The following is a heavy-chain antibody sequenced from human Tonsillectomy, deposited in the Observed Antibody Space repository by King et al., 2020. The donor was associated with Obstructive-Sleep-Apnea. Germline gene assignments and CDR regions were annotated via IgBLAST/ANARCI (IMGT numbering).Heavy chain of an antibody. CDR2: ISYDGSNQ. CDR1: GFIFSSYA. J-gene: IGHJ4*02. CDR3: ASGYYPDY. Sequence: VQLVQSGGGVVQPGRSLRLSCAASGFIFSSYAMHWVRQAPGKGLEWVAVISYDGSNQYYAESVKGRFTVSRDNSKNTLYLQMNSLRAEDTAVYYCASGYYPDYWGQGILVTVSS. V-gene: IGHV3-30*04. D-gene: IGHD2/OR15-2a*01.